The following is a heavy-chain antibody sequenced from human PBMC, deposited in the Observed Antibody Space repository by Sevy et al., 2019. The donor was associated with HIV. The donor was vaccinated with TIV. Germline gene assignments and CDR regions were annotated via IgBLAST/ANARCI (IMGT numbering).Heavy chain of an antibody. CDR1: GFTLSSYA. J-gene: IGHJ5*02. V-gene: IGHV3-23*01. D-gene: IGHD2-15*01. Sequence: GGSLRLSCAASGFTLSSYAMSWVRQAPGKGLEWVSAISGSGGSTYYANSVKGRFTISRDNSKNTLYLQMNSLRAEDTAVYYCAKDIVVVVAATPDWFDPWGQGTLVTVSS. CDR3: AKDIVVVVAATPDWFDP. CDR2: ISGSGGST.